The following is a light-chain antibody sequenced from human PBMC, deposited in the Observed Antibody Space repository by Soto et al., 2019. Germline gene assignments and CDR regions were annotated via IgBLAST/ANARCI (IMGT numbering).Light chain of an antibody. CDR3: QQNNSHWLWT. Sequence: DIQMTQSPSTLAASAGDRVTITCRASQRINNWLAWYQQKPGKAPKLLIYQASNLQSGVPPRFSGSGFGTEFPLTISSLQPEDFAMYYCQQNNSHWLWTVGQGTKVDIK. CDR1: QRINNW. J-gene: IGKJ1*01. V-gene: IGKV1-5*03. CDR2: QAS.